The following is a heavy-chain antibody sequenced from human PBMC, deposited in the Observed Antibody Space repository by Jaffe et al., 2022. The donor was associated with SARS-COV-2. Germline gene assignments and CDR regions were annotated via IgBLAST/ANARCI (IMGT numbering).Heavy chain of an antibody. CDR1: GFTFSSYS. CDR2: ISSSSSYI. D-gene: IGHD5-12*01. V-gene: IGHV3-21*01. Sequence: EVQLVESGGGLVKPGGSLRLSCAASGFTFSSYSMNWVRQAPGKGLEWVSSISSSSSYIYYADSVKGRFTISRDNAKNSLYLQMNSLRAEDTAVYYCARVHLATIWDFDYWGQGTLVTVSS. CDR3: ARVHLATIWDFDY. J-gene: IGHJ4*02.